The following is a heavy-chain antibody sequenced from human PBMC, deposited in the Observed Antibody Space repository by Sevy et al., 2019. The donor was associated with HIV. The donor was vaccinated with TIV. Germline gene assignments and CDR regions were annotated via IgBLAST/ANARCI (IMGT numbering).Heavy chain of an antibody. D-gene: IGHD1-7*01. CDR1: GFTFSSYS. CDR2: ISSSSSYI. V-gene: IGHV3-21*01. J-gene: IGHJ6*02. Sequence: GESLKISCSASGFTFSSYSMNWVRQAPGKGLEWVSSISSSSSYIYYADSVKGRFTISRDNAKNSLYLQMNSLRAEDTAVYYCASTTNYYGMDVWGQGTTVTGSS. CDR3: ASTTNYYGMDV.